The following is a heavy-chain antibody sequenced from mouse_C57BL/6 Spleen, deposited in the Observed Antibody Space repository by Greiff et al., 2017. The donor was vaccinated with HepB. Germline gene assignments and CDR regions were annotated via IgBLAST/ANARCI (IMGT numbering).Heavy chain of an antibody. CDR3: ARWLLRFDY. J-gene: IGHJ2*01. D-gene: IGHD2-3*01. CDR2: ISYDGSN. V-gene: IGHV3-6*01. Sequence: ESGPGLVKPSQSLSLTCSVTGYSITSGYYWNWIRQFPGNKLEWMGYISYDGSNNYNPSLKNRISITRDTSKNQFFLKLNSVTTEDTATYYCARWLLRFDYWGQGTTLTVSS. CDR1: GYSITSGYY.